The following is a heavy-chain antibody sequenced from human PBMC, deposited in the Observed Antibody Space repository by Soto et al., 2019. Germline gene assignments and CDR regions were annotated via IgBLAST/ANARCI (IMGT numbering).Heavy chain of an antibody. CDR3: ARPRSTSCYSAFCYYGMDV. Sequence: EVQLVESGGGLVQPGGSLRLSCTASGFTFSDYYMNWVRQAPGKGLEWVSSISSSVSYIFYADSVKGRFTISRDNAKNSLYLQMNSLRAEDTAVYYCARPRSTSCYSAFCYYGMDVWGRGTTVTVS. CDR2: ISSSVSYI. J-gene: IGHJ6*02. CDR1: GFTFSDYY. V-gene: IGHV3-21*01. D-gene: IGHD2-2*01.